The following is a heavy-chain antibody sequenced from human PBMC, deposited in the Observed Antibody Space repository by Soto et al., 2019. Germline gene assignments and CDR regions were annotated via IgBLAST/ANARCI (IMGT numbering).Heavy chain of an antibody. J-gene: IGHJ5*02. CDR1: GYSFTSYW. CDR3: ARHESSSWSYNWFDP. CDR2: IDPSDSYT. V-gene: IGHV5-10-1*03. D-gene: IGHD6-13*01. Sequence: EVQLVQSGAEVKKPGESLRISCKGSGYSFTSYWISWVRQMPGKGLEWMGRIDPSDSYTNYSPSFQGHVTISADKSISTAYLQWSSLKASDTAMYYCARHESSSWSYNWFDPWGQGTLVTVSS.